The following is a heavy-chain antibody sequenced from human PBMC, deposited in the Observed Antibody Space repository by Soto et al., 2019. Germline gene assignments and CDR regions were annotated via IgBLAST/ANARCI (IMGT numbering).Heavy chain of an antibody. V-gene: IGHV1-69*10. CDR3: ARGPFRPSAMDV. CDR1: GDNFKKNV. D-gene: IGHD3-10*01. CDR2: TIPALGKT. J-gene: IGHJ6*02. Sequence: SVKVSCKTSGDNFKKNVFTWVRQARGQGLEWMGGTIPALGKTHYIEKFQGRVTITVDDATRTVYMEVRDLTSEDTAIYYWARGPFRPSAMDVWGQGTTVTVSS.